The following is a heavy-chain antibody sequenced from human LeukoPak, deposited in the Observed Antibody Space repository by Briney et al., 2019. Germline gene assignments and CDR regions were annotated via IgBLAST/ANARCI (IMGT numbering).Heavy chain of an antibody. CDR1: GYTFTDYY. CDR3: ATGFAVGAVYFDY. Sequence: ASVKVSCKVAGYTFTDYYMHWVQQAPGKGLEWMGLVDPEDGETIYAEKFQGRVTITADTSTDTAYMELSSLRSEDTAMYYCATGFAVGAVYFDYWGQGTLVTVSS. J-gene: IGHJ4*02. CDR2: VDPEDGET. D-gene: IGHD1-26*01. V-gene: IGHV1-69-2*01.